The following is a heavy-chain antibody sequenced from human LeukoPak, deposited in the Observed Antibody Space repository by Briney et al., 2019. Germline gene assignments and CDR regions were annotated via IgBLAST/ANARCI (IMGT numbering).Heavy chain of an antibody. V-gene: IGHV1-3*03. CDR2: INAGNGNT. J-gene: IGHJ4*02. CDR1: GYTFTSYA. Sequence: GASVKVSCKASGYTFTSYAMHWVRQAPGQRLEWMGWINAGNGNTKYSQEFQGRVTITRDTSASTAYMELSSLRSEDMAVYYCARSNWNYVIYFDYWGQGTLVTVSS. D-gene: IGHD1-7*01. CDR3: ARSNWNYVIYFDY.